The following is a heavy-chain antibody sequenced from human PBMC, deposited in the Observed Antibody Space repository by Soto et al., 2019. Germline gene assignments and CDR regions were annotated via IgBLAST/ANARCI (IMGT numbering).Heavy chain of an antibody. CDR1: GFTFSSYS. V-gene: IGHV3-33*01. CDR3: AREVHDYGVSWFDP. D-gene: IGHD4-17*01. CDR2: IWYDGSNK. Sequence: GGSLRLSCAASGFTFSSYSMHWVRQAPGKGLEWVAVIWYDGSNKYYADSVKGRFTISRDNSKNTLYLQMNSLRAEDTAVYYCAREVHDYGVSWFDPWGQGTLVTVSS. J-gene: IGHJ5*02.